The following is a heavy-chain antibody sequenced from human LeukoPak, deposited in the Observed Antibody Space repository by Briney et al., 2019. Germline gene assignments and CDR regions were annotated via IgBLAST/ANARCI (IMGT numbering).Heavy chain of an antibody. CDR2: ISYDGSNK. V-gene: IGHV3-30*04. CDR3: ARDHYYGSGSYVPWFDP. J-gene: IGHJ5*02. D-gene: IGHD3-10*01. CDR1: GFTFSSYA. Sequence: GGSLRLSCAASGFTFSSYAMHWVRQAPGKGLEWVAVISYDGSNKYYADSVKGRFTISRDNSKNTLYLQMNSLRAEDTAVYYCARDHYYGSGSYVPWFDPWGQGTLVNVSS.